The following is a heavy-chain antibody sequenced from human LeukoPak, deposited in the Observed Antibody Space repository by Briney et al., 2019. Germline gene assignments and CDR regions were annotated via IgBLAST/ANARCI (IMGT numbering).Heavy chain of an antibody. CDR1: GGTFSSYA. CDR3: ARGPRCSSTSCYNRYSSAFDI. D-gene: IGHD2-2*01. V-gene: IGHV1-69*05. J-gene: IGHJ3*02. CDR2: IIPIFGTA. Sequence: SVKVSCKASGGTFSSYAISWVRQAPGQGLEWMGVIIPIFGTANYAQKFQGRVTITTDESTSTAYMELSSLRSEDTAVYYCARGPRCSSTSCYNRYSSAFDIWGQGTMVTVSS.